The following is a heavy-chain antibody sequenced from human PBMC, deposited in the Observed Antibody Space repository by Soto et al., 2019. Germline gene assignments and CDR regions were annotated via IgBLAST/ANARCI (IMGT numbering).Heavy chain of an antibody. J-gene: IGHJ3*02. CDR2: ISYDGSNK. Sequence: GGSLRLSCAASGFTFSSYAMHWVRQAPGKGLEWVAVISYDGSNKYYADSVKGRFTISRDNSKNTLYLQMNSLRAEDTAVYYCARGIVGGSYDGGAFDIWGKGTMVTVSS. CDR3: ARGIVGGSYDGGAFDI. V-gene: IGHV3-30*04. D-gene: IGHD1-26*01. CDR1: GFTFSSYA.